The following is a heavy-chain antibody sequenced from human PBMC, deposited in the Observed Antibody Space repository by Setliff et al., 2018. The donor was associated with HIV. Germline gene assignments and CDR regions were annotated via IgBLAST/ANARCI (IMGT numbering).Heavy chain of an antibody. CDR2: MYTDGST. CDR3: ARDSRWLQFPYFDS. V-gene: IGHV4-4*07. J-gene: IGHJ4*01. Sequence: PSETLSLTCSVSGVSITNNYWTWIRQPAGKGLEWIGHMYTDGSTNYNPSFKSRVTISADTSKNQFSLKPSSVTAADTAVYYCARDSRWLQFPYFDSWGQGTPVTVSS. CDR1: GVSITNNY. D-gene: IGHD5-12*01.